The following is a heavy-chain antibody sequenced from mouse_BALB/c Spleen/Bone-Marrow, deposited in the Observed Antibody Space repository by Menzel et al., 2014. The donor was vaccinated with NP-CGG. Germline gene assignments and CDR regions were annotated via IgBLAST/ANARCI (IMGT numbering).Heavy chain of an antibody. CDR3: ARGGISVDY. Sequence: VQLVESGAELVRPGSSVKISCKASGYAFSVYWMNWVKQRPGQGLEWIGQIYPGDGDTNYNGKFKGRATLTADKSSNTAYMQLISLTSEDSAVYFCARGGISVDYWGQGTTLTVSS. CDR1: GYAFSVYW. CDR2: IYPGDGDT. J-gene: IGHJ2*01. V-gene: IGHV1-80*01.